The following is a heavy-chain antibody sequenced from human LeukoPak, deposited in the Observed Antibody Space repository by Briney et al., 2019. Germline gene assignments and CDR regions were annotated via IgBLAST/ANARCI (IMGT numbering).Heavy chain of an antibody. CDR3: ARVIVGATSYFDY. V-gene: IGHV4-4*02. J-gene: IGHJ4*02. Sequence: SETLSLTCAVSGVSISSSNWGSGGRQPPGEGLEWIGEIYHSGSTNYNPSLKSRVTISGDKTKNHTSLKLSSVTAADTAVYYCARVIVGATSYFDYWGQGTLVTVSS. CDR1: GVSISSSNW. D-gene: IGHD1-26*01. CDR2: IYHSGST.